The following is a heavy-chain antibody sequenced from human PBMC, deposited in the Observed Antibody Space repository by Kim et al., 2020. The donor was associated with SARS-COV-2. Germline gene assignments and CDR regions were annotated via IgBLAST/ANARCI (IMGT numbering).Heavy chain of an antibody. CDR3: ARGHVVD. V-gene: IGHV3-23*01. Sequence: GGSLRLSCAASGFTFNSYDMSWFRQAPEKGLEWISHIAPSGATFYSDSVKGRLTISGDTSKNTASLQLNSRRAADTAAYYCARGHVVDWGHGALGTAAS. CDR2: IAPSGAT. D-gene: IGHD2-15*01. J-gene: IGHJ4*01. CDR1: GFTFNSYD.